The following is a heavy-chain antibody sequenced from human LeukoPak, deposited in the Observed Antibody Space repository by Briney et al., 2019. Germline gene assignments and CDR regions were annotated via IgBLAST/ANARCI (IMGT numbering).Heavy chain of an antibody. CDR3: ARDTPIVGGNPSGMDV. CDR1: GYTFTGYY. Sequence: ASVKVSCKASGYTFTGYYMHWVRQAPGQGLEWMGWINPNSGGTNYAQKFQGRVTMTRDTSISTAYMELSRLRSDDTAVYYRARDTPIVGGNPSGMDVWGQGTTVTVSS. D-gene: IGHD1-26*01. CDR2: INPNSGGT. V-gene: IGHV1-2*02. J-gene: IGHJ6*02.